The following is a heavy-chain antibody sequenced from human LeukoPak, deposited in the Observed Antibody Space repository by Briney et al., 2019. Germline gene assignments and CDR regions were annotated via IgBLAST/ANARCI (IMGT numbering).Heavy chain of an antibody. Sequence: SQTLSLTCTVSCGSISRYYWSWIRQPARKGLELIGRIYNGGSITYNPSLKSRVTMSIDTSNTQFSLRLRFVTAADTAVYYCARDSGTTGEVKFDWWGQGTLVTVSS. J-gene: IGHJ5*01. CDR1: CGSISRYY. D-gene: IGHD3-10*01. V-gene: IGHV4-4*07. CDR2: IYNGGSI. CDR3: ARDSGTTGEVKFDW.